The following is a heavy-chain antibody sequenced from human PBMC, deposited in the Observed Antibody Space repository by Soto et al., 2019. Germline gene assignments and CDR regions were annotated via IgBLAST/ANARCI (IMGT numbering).Heavy chain of an antibody. D-gene: IGHD3-9*01. V-gene: IGHV1-69*01. Sequence: QVQLVQSGAEVKKPGSSVKVSCKASGGTFSSYAISWVRQAPGQGLEWMGGIIPIFGTANYAPKFQGRVTITADESTRSAYMELSSLRSEDTAVYYCARTYYDILSGYYRYYYGMDVWGQGTTVTVSS. CDR2: IIPIFGTA. CDR3: ARTYYDILSGYYRYYYGMDV. CDR1: GGTFSSYA. J-gene: IGHJ6*02.